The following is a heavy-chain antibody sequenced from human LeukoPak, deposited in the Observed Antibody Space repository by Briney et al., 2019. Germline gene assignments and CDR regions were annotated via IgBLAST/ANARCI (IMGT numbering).Heavy chain of an antibody. Sequence: GGSLRLSCAASGFSLSSHWMSWVRQAPGKGLEWVANINRDGSEKYYVDSVKGRFTISRDNAKNSLYLQINSLRAEDTAVYYCARGGYTSSWFWVYWGQGSLVAVSS. CDR3: ARGGYTSSWFWVY. V-gene: IGHV3-7*01. CDR1: GFSLSSHW. D-gene: IGHD3-10*01. J-gene: IGHJ4*02. CDR2: INRDGSEK.